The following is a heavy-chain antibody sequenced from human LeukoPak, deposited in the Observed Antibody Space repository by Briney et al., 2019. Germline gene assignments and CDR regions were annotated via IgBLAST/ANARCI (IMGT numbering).Heavy chain of an antibody. D-gene: IGHD2-15*01. CDR1: GYTFTSYD. CDR2: MNPNSGNT. Sequence: GASVKVSCKASGYTFTSYDINCVRQATGQGLEWMGWMNPNSGNTGYAQKFQGRVTMTRNPSISTAYMELRSLRSEDTAVYYCASSVPDCSGGSCYPHDAFDIWGQGTMVTVSS. J-gene: IGHJ3*02. V-gene: IGHV1-8*01. CDR3: ASSVPDCSGGSCYPHDAFDI.